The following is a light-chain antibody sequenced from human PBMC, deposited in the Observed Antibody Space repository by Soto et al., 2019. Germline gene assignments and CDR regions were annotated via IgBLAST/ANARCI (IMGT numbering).Light chain of an antibody. CDR1: ESISNY. V-gene: IGKV1-39*01. CDR3: LQSYITPWT. CDR2: AAS. Sequence: DIQMTQSPSSLSTSVGDRVTITCRASESISNYLNWYQQRPGRVPKLLIYAASRLQSGVPPRFSGSGSGTDFTLTISSLQPEDFATYYCLQSYITPWTFGQGTKVEI. J-gene: IGKJ1*01.